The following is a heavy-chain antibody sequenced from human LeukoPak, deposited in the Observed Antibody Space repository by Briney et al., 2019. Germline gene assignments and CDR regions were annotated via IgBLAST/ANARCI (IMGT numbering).Heavy chain of an antibody. D-gene: IGHD2-15*01. Sequence: SETLSLTCTVSGYSISSGYYWGWIRQPPGKGLEWIGGMYHSGSTFYNPSLKSRVTISVDTSKNQFSLKLSSVTAADTAVYYCARDSGRYCSGGSCYSSDYWGQGTLVTVSS. CDR3: ARDSGRYCSGGSCYSSDY. V-gene: IGHV4-38-2*02. CDR2: MYHSGST. CDR1: GYSISSGYY. J-gene: IGHJ4*02.